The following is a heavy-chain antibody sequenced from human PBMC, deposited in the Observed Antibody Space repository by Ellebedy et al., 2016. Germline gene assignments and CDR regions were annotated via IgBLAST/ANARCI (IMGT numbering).Heavy chain of an antibody. J-gene: IGHJ5*02. CDR3: ARDILITTINWFDP. D-gene: IGHD3-22*01. V-gene: IGHV3-7*01. CDR2: IKQVGSEK. CDR1: GSTFGTDW. Sequence: GGSLTLSXAASGSTFGTDWLTRVRRPRGKGLEWGRKIKQVGSEKYYVDSVKGRFTISRDNAKNSLYLQMNSLRAEDTAVYYCARDILITTINWFDPWGQGTLVTVSS.